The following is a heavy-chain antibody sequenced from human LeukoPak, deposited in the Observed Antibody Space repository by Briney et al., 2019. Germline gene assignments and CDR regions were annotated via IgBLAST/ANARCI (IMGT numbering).Heavy chain of an antibody. J-gene: IGHJ5*02. CDR1: GGSFSDYS. CDR2: IIAILDTA. V-gene: IGHV1-69*08. Sequence: SVKVSCKASGGSFSDYSISWVRQAPGQGLEWMGRIIAILDTAHYAQKFQCRFTITADKSTTTVYMELSSLRSDDTAVYYCVRSGYDYDWFDPWGQGTLVTVSS. CDR3: VRSGYDYDWFDP. D-gene: IGHD5-12*01.